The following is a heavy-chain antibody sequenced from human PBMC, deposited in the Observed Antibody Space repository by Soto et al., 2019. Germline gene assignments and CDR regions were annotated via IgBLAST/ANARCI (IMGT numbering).Heavy chain of an antibody. Sequence: QLQLQESGSGLVRPSQTLSLTCAVSGGSISSGGYSWNWIRPPPGKGLEWIGYIYHSGSTLYNPSLKSRVTISVDKSKNNFSLKLSSVTAADTAVYYCARDQLEGILFDPWGQGTLVTVSS. V-gene: IGHV4-30-2*01. CDR1: GGSISSGGYS. D-gene: IGHD6-13*01. J-gene: IGHJ5*02. CDR2: IYHSGST. CDR3: ARDQLEGILFDP.